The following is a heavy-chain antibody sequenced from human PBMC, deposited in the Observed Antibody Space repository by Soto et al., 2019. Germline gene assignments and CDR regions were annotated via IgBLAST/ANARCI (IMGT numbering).Heavy chain of an antibody. V-gene: IGHV3-48*01. D-gene: IGHD4-17*01. CDR1: GFTFSSYS. CDR3: ARDRDYGDSLGY. Sequence: GGSLRLSCAASGFTFSSYSMNWVRQAPGKGLEWVSYISSISSTIYYADSVKGRFTISRDNAKNSLYLQMNSLRAEDTAVYYCARDRDYGDSLGYWGRGTLVTVSS. CDR2: ISSISSTI. J-gene: IGHJ4*02.